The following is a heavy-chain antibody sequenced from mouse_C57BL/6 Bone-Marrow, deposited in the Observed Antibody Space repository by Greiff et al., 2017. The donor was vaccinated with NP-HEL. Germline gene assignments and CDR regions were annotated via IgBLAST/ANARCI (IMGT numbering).Heavy chain of an antibody. CDR2: ISNGGGST. V-gene: IGHV5-12*01. Sequence: EVMLVESGGGLVQPGGSLKLSCAASGFTFSDYYMYWVRQTPEKRLEWVAYISNGGGSTYYPDTVKGRFTISRDNAKNTLYLQMSRLKSEDTAMYYCARQAAQAFSWFAYWGQGTLVTVSA. D-gene: IGHD3-2*02. CDR3: ARQAAQAFSWFAY. CDR1: GFTFSDYY. J-gene: IGHJ3*01.